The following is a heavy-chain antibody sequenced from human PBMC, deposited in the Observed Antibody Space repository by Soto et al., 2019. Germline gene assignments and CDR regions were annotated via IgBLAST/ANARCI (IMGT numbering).Heavy chain of an antibody. J-gene: IGHJ6*02. Sequence: QITLKESGPALVKPTQTLTLTCTFSGFSLSTSGVGVGWIRQPPGKALEWLALIYWDDDKRYSPSLKSRLTITRHTSKNQVVLTMTNRDPVDTATYYCAHSRCGGDCLQSYSSHYYYGMDVWGQGTTVTVSS. V-gene: IGHV2-5*02. CDR3: AHSRCGGDCLQSYSSHYYYGMDV. D-gene: IGHD2-21*02. CDR2: IYWDDDK. CDR1: GFSLSTSGVG.